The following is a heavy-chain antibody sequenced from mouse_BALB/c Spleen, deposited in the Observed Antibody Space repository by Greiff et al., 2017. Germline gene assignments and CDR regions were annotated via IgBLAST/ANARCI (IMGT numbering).Heavy chain of an antibody. CDR2: ISSGGST. CDR3: ARGEVSWFAY. CDR1: GFTFSSYA. Sequence: EVKLMESGGGLVKPGGSLKLSCAASGFTFSSYAMSWVRQTPEKRLEWVASISSGGSTYYPDSVKGRFTISRDNARNILYLQMSSLRSEDTAMYYCARGEVSWFAYWGQGTLVTVSA. J-gene: IGHJ3*01. V-gene: IGHV5-6-5*01.